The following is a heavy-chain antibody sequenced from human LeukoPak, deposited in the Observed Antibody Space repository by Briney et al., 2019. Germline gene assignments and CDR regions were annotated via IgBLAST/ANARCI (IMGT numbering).Heavy chain of an antibody. CDR3: ARVPDSSGYYYDY. Sequence: PSQTLSLTCAVSGGSISSGGYSWSWIRQPPGKGLEWIGYIYHSGSTYYNPSLKSRVTISVDGSKNQFSLKLSSVTAADTAVYYCARVPDSSGYYYDYWGQGTLVTVSS. D-gene: IGHD3-22*01. CDR2: IYHSGST. J-gene: IGHJ4*02. CDR1: GGSISSGGYS. V-gene: IGHV4-30-2*01.